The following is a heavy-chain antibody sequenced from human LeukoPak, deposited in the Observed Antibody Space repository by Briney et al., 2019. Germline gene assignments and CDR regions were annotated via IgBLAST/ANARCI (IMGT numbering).Heavy chain of an antibody. D-gene: IGHD3-22*01. CDR1: GFSLSTRGVG. CDR2: IYWDDDK. Sequence: SRPTLVPPTQPLTLTCTFSGFSLSTRGVGVGWIRQPPAQALEWLALIYWDDDKRYSPSLKSRLTITKDTSKNQVVLTMTNMDPVDTATYYCAHQGYYDSSGYYAYYYMDVWGKGTTVTVSS. CDR3: AHQGYYDSSGYYAYYYMDV. V-gene: IGHV2-5*02. J-gene: IGHJ6*03.